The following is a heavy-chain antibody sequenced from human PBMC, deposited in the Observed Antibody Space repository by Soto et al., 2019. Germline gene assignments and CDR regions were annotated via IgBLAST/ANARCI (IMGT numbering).Heavy chain of an antibody. CDR2: VYHSGST. Sequence: NPSETLSLTCSVPCDSIRGGGHYWNWIRQFPGKGLEWIGYVYHSGSTHYNPSLRGRLTISIDTSKNQFSLRLISVTAADTALYYCARDTGLAPTVWGYWGHGTQVTVSS. J-gene: IGHJ4*03. CDR3: ARDTGLAPTVWGY. CDR1: CDSIRGGGHY. D-gene: IGHD7-27*01. V-gene: IGHV4-31*03.